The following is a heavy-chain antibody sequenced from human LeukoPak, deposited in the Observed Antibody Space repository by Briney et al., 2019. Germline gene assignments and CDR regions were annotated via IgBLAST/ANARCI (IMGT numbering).Heavy chain of an antibody. Sequence: SETLSLTCTVSGGYISKYYWNWIRQPPGKGLEWIGYIYYNGSTNYNASLKSRATISVATSRNQFSLKLSSVTAADTAVYYCARRWRGYYYMDVWGKGTTVSVSS. CDR2: IYYNGST. CDR3: ARRWRGYYYMDV. D-gene: IGHD4-23*01. J-gene: IGHJ6*03. CDR1: GGYISKYY. V-gene: IGHV4-59*01.